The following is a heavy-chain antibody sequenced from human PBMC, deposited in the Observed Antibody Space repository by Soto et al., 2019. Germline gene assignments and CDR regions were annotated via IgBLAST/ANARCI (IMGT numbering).Heavy chain of an antibody. CDR1: GFTFSSYA. D-gene: IGHD2-15*01. CDR2: ISGSGGST. CDR3: AQDQGFFRRVVAATRRGQYFQH. J-gene: IGHJ1*01. V-gene: IGHV3-23*01. Sequence: EVQLLESGGGLVQPGGSLRLSCAASGFTFSSYAMSWVRQAPGKGLEWVSAISGSGGSTYYADSVKGRFTISRDNSKNTLYLQMNSLRAEDTAVYYCAQDQGFFRRVVAATRRGQYFQHWGQGTLVTVSS.